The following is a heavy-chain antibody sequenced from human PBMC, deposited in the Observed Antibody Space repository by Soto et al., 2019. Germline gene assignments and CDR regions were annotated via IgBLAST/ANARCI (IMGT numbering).Heavy chain of an antibody. CDR1: GFTFSSYA. J-gene: IGHJ4*02. CDR3: ARDHALGYSAYDPTPFDY. CDR2: ISYDGSNK. D-gene: IGHD5-12*01. Sequence: QVQLVESGGGVVQPGRSLRLSCAASGFTFSSYAIHWVRQAPGKGLEWVAVISYDGSNKYYADSVKGRFTLSRDNSKNTLYLQMNSLRAEDTAVYYCARDHALGYSAYDPTPFDYWGQGTLVIVSS. V-gene: IGHV3-30-3*01.